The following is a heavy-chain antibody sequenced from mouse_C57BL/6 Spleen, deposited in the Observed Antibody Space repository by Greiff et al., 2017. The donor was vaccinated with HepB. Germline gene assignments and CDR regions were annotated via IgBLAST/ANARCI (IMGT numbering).Heavy chain of an antibody. CDR3: TRPGSLSYWYFDV. CDR2: IDPETGGT. Sequence: QVQLQQSGAELVRPGASVTLSCKASGYTFTDYEMHWVKQTPVHGLEWIGAIDPETGGTAYNQKFKGKAILTADKSSSTAYMELRSLTSEDSAVYYCTRPGSLSYWYFDVWGTGTTVTVSS. V-gene: IGHV1-15*01. D-gene: IGHD1-1*01. J-gene: IGHJ1*03. CDR1: GYTFTDYE.